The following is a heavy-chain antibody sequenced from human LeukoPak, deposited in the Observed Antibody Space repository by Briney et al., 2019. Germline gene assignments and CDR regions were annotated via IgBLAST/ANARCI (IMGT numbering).Heavy chain of an antibody. CDR1: GFTLSSND. CDR2: ISSSGSTI. CDR3: ARMLRYFDWLLLDYYYYYMDV. V-gene: IGHV3-11*01. Sequence: PGGSLRLSCVVSGFTLSSNDMTWVRQAPGKGVEGVSYISSSGSTIYYAYSVKGRFTISRDNAKNSLYLQMNSLRAEDTAVYYCARMLRYFDWLLLDYYYYYMDVWGKGTTLTISS. J-gene: IGHJ6*03. D-gene: IGHD3-9*01.